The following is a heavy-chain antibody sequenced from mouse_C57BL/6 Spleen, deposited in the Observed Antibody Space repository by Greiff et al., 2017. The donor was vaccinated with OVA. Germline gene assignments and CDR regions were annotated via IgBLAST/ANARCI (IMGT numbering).Heavy chain of an antibody. V-gene: IGHV1-52*01. CDR1: GYTFTSYW. CDR2: IDPSDSET. CDR3: ARSDYYYGSSYFDY. Sequence: QVQLKQPGAELVRPGSSVKLSCKASGYTFTSYWMHWVKQRPIQGLEWIGNIDPSDSETHYNQKFKDKATLTVDKSSSTAYMQLSSLTSEDSAVYYCARSDYYYGSSYFDYWGQGTTLTVSS. D-gene: IGHD1-1*01. J-gene: IGHJ2*01.